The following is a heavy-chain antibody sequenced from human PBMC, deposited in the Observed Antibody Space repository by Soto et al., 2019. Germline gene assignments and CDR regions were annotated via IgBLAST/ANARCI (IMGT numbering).Heavy chain of an antibody. CDR1: GGSVNIGTYY. V-gene: IGHV4-61*01. CDR2: IHYSGST. CDR3: TRGGDAYKNGH. J-gene: IGHJ4*02. Sequence: QVQLQESGPGLVKPSETLSLTCTVPGGSVNIGTYYWRWIRQPPGKGLEWIGFIHYSGSTNYNPPLKSRVTMSVDTSKNQFSLKLTSVNAADTAVYYCTRGGDAYKNGHWGQGTLVTVSS. D-gene: IGHD2-21*01.